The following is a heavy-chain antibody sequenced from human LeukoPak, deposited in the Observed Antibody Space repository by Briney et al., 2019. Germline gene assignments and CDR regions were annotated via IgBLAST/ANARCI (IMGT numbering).Heavy chain of an antibody. J-gene: IGHJ4*02. CDR3: AKDGIAAAGTPLFFDY. CDR2: LRQGGSEK. Sequence: GGSLRLSCAASGFTFSTFWMSWVRQAPGKGLEFAASLRQGGSEKYIVDSMKGRFTISGDIAKNSLYLEINGLRAEDTAVYYCAKDGIAAAGTPLFFDYWGQGTLVTVSS. V-gene: IGHV3-7*01. CDR1: GFTFSTFW. D-gene: IGHD6-13*01.